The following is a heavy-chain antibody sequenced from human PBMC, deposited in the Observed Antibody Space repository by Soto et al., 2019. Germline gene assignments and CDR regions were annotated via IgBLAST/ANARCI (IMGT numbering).Heavy chain of an antibody. J-gene: IGHJ4*02. CDR1: GDSVSSDSVA. V-gene: IGHV6-1*01. CDR2: TYYRSKWKY. CDR3: ARDCHHGDYVPYAF. Sequence: SQTLSLTCAISGDSVSSDSVAWNWIRQSPSRGLEWLGRTYYRSKWKYDYAVSVKSRITINPDTSKNQFSLQLRSVTPEDAAVYYCARDCHHGDYVPYAFWGQGSLVTVSS. D-gene: IGHD4-17*01.